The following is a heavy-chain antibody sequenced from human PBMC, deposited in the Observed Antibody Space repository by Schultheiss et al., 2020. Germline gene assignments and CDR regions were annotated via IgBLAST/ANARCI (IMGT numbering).Heavy chain of an antibody. CDR3: ARGGYYDFWSGYYTGMDWFDP. CDR2: TYYRSKWYN. CDR1: GDSVSSNSAA. V-gene: IGHV6-1*01. J-gene: IGHJ5*02. Sequence: SETLSLTCAISGDSVSSNSAAWNWIRQSPSRGLEWLGRTYYRSKWYNDYAVSVKSRITINPDTSKNQFSLKLSSVTAADTAVYYCARGGYYDFWSGYYTGMDWFDPWGQGTLVTVSS. D-gene: IGHD3-3*01.